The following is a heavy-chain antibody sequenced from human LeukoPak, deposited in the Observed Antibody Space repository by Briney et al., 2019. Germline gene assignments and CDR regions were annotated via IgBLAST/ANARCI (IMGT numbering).Heavy chain of an antibody. Sequence: GRSLRLSCAASGFTFSSYAMHWVRQAPGKGLEWVAVISYDGSNKYYADSVKGRFTISRDNSKNTLYLQMNSLRAEDTAVYYCAREGLYYDFWSGYYTLYYYFDYWGQGTLVTVSS. CDR1: GFTFSSYA. V-gene: IGHV3-30-3*01. J-gene: IGHJ4*02. CDR3: AREGLYYDFWSGYYTLYYYFDY. D-gene: IGHD3-3*01. CDR2: ISYDGSNK.